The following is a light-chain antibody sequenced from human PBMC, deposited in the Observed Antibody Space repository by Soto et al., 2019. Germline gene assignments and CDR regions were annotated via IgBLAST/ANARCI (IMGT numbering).Light chain of an antibody. J-gene: IGKJ3*01. Sequence: EIVLTQSPATLSLSPGERATLSCRASQSVSSYLAWYQQKPGQAPRLLIYDASNRATGIPARFSGSGSGTDFPLPIRSLGPEGFAVFYCQQRRNSLTFGPGTKVDIK. CDR2: DAS. V-gene: IGKV3-11*01. CDR3: QQRRNSLT. CDR1: QSVSSY.